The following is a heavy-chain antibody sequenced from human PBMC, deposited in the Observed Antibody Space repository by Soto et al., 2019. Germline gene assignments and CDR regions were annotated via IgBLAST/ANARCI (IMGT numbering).Heavy chain of an antibody. V-gene: IGHV3-15*01. CDR3: TTDPSGSYFYYFYGMDV. D-gene: IGHD3-10*01. CDR1: GFTFSNAW. Sequence: EVQLVESGGGLVKPGGSLRLSCAASGFTFSNAWMSWVRQAPGKGLEWVGRIKRKTDGGTTDYAAPVKGRFTISRDDSKHTLYLQMNSLKTEDTAVYYCTTDPSGSYFYYFYGMDVWGQGTTVTVSS. J-gene: IGHJ6*02. CDR2: IKRKTDGGTT.